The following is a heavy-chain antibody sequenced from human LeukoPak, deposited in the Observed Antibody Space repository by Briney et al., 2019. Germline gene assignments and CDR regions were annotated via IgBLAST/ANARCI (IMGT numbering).Heavy chain of an antibody. J-gene: IGHJ3*02. CDR1: GGSISSYY. CDR3: ARHGGESIVAMILHAFDI. D-gene: IGHD5-12*01. Sequence: SETLSLTCTVSGGSISSYYWSWIRQPPGKGLEWIGYIYYSGSTNYNPSLKSRVTMSVDTSKNQFSLKLSSVTAADTAVYYCARHGGESIVAMILHAFDIWGQGTMVTVSS. CDR2: IYYSGST. V-gene: IGHV4-59*08.